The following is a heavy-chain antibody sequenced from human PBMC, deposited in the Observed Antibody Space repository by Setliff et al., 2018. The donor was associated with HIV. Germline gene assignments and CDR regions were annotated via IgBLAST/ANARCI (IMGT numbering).Heavy chain of an antibody. Sequence: PGESLKISCKGSGYSFISYWIGWVRQMPGKGLEWMGIIYPGDSNTKYSPSFQGQVTLSVDKSISTAYLQWSSLKASDTAVYYCATPISITSGSAFDYWGQGTLVTVSS. CDR2: IYPGDSNT. J-gene: IGHJ4*02. CDR1: GYSFISYW. CDR3: ATPISITSGSAFDY. D-gene: IGHD2-2*01. V-gene: IGHV5-51*01.